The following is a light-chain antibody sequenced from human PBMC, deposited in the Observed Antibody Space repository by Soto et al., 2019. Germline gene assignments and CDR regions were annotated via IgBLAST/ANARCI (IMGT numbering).Light chain of an antibody. CDR3: QSYDSSLSAYV. CDR2: ANI. Sequence: QSVVTQEPLVSGAPGQRVNISCAGSRSNTGSGNDVHWYQHLPGTAPQLLSYANINRPSGVPDRFSGSKSGTSASLAITGLEAEDEADYYCQSYDSSLSAYVFGTGTKVTVL. V-gene: IGLV1-40*01. CDR1: RSNTGSGND. J-gene: IGLJ1*01.